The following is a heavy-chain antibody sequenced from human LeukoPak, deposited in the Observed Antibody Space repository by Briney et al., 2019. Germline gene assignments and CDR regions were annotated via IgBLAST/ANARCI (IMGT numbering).Heavy chain of an antibody. D-gene: IGHD1-26*01. Sequence: SETLSLTCTVSGGSISSYYWSWIRQPPGKGLEWIGYIYYSGSTNYNPSRKSRVTISVDTSKNQFSLKLSSVTAADTAVYYCASMASGSYKSGAFDIWGQGTMVTVSS. CDR3: ASMASGSYKSGAFDI. J-gene: IGHJ3*02. CDR1: GGSISSYY. CDR2: IYYSGST. V-gene: IGHV4-59*01.